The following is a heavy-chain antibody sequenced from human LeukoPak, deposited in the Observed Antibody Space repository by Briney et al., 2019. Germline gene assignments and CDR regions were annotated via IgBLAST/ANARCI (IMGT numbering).Heavy chain of an antibody. CDR3: AKDLPGTAYDY. V-gene: IGHV3-30*18. CDR2: ISYDGSNK. D-gene: IGHD5-18*01. CDR1: GFTFSSYD. Sequence: GGSLRLSCAASGFTFSSYDMHWVRQAPGKGLEWVAVISYDGSNKYYADSVKGRFTISRDNSKNTLFLQMNSLRAEDTAVYYCAKDLPGTAYDYWGQGTLVTVSS. J-gene: IGHJ4*02.